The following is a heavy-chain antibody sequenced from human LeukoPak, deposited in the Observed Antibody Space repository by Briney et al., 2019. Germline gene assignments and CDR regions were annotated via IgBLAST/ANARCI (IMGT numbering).Heavy chain of an antibody. CDR2: IIPILGIA. J-gene: IGHJ5*02. V-gene: IGHV1-69*04. CDR1: GGTFSSYA. CDR3: ARDLDFDWLLRRFDP. D-gene: IGHD3-9*01. Sequence: SVNVSCKASGGTFSSYAISWVRQAPGQGLEWMGRIIPILGIANYAQKFQGRVTITADKSTSTAYMELSSLRSEDTAVYYCARDLDFDWLLRRFDPWGQGTLVTVSS.